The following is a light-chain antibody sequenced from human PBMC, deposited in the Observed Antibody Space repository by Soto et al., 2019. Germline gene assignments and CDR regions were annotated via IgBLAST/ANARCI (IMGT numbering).Light chain of an antibody. J-gene: IGKJ1*01. V-gene: IGKV1-9*01. CDR1: QGISRY. Sequence: DIHMTQSPSSLSASVGYRVTINCRASQGISRYLAWYKQKPGKAPKPLIYAASTLQSGVPSRLSGSGSGTEFPLTISRMQPEDYAVYFCQQYGNPPTFGQGTKVDIK. CDR3: QQYGNPPT. CDR2: AAS.